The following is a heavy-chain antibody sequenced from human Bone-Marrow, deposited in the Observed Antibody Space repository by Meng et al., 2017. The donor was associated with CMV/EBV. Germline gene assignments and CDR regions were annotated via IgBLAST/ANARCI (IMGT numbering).Heavy chain of an antibody. CDR3: SRELTGIEGRWFDP. D-gene: IGHD1-26*01. J-gene: IGHJ5*02. Sequence: GESLKISCAASGFIFSCYGMKWVRQAPGKGLEWVSYISSSGSTIYYADSVKGRFTISRDNAKNSLYLQMNSLRAEDTAVYYCSRELTGIEGRWFDPWGQGTLVTVSS. CDR2: ISSSGSTI. V-gene: IGHV3-48*03. CDR1: GFIFSCYG.